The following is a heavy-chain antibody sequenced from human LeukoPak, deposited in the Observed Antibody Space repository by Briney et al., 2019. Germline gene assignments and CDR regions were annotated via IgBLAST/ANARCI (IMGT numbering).Heavy chain of an antibody. V-gene: IGHV3-66*01. J-gene: IGHJ4*02. CDR1: GFTVSSNY. Sequence: GGSLRLSCAASGFTVSSNYMSWVRQAPGKGLEWVSVIYSDSTNYADSVKGRFSISRDNSKSTLYLQMNSLRAEDTAVYYCARDVDYWGQGTLVTVSS. CDR3: ARDVDY. CDR2: IYSDST.